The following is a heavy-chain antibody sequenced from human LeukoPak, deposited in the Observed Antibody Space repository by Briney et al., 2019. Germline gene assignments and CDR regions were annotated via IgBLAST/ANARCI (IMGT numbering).Heavy chain of an antibody. D-gene: IGHD3-3*01. CDR3: AGIPVFGVVLHQEPV. CDR2: FIPILDTA. Sequence: ASVKVSCKASGVTFSDYALNWVRQAPGQGLEWMGVFIPILDTANSTQKFQGRLTITADISTNTVCMELSSLRFDDTAVYFCAGIPVFGVVLHQEPVWGKGTTVTVSS. CDR1: GVTFSDYA. J-gene: IGHJ6*03. V-gene: IGHV1-69*10.